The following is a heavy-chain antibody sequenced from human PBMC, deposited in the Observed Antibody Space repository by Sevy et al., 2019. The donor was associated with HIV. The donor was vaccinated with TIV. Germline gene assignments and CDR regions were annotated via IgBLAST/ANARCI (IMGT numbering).Heavy chain of an antibody. CDR2: IYYSGST. V-gene: IGHV4-30-4*01. J-gene: IGHJ5*02. CDR3: ARTTVTTDNWFDP. D-gene: IGHD4-4*01. Sequence: SETLFLTCTVSGGSISSGDYYWSWIRQPPGKGLEWIGYIYYSGSTYYNPSLKSRVTISVDTSKNQFSLKLSSVTAADTAVYYCARTTVTTDNWFDPWGQGTLVTVSS. CDR1: GGSISSGDYY.